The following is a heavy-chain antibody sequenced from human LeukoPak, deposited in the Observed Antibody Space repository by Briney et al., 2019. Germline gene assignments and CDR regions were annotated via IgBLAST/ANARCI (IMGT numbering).Heavy chain of an antibody. Sequence: GGSLRLSCAASGFTFSSYEMNWVRQAPGRGLDWVSYISTSGSTIYYADSVKGRFTISRDNAKNSLYLQMNSLRAEDTAVYYCATSRGSWPDYFDYWGQGTLVTVSS. V-gene: IGHV3-48*03. D-gene: IGHD6-13*01. CDR3: ATSRGSWPDYFDY. CDR1: GFTFSSYE. CDR2: ISTSGSTI. J-gene: IGHJ4*02.